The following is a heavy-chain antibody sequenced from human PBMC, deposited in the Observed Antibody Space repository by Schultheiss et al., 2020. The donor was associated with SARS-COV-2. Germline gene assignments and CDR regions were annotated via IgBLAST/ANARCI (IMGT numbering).Heavy chain of an antibody. V-gene: IGHV3-30*07. CDR2: ISYDGSNK. D-gene: IGHD2-2*02. Sequence: GGSLRLSCAASGFTFSSYAMHWVRQAPGKGLEWVAVISYDGSNKYYADSVKGRFTISRDNAKNSLYLQMNSLRAEDTAVYYCARDIVPGDIVVVPAAIRRYYYGMDVWGRGTTVTVSS. CDR1: GFTFSSYA. CDR3: ARDIVPGDIVVVPAAIRRYYYGMDV. J-gene: IGHJ6*02.